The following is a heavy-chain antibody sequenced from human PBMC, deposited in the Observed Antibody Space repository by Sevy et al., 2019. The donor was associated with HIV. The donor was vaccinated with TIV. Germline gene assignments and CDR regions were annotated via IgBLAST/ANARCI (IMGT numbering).Heavy chain of an antibody. CDR2: VGFVGSDK. CDR3: AKGSETPDY. V-gene: IGHV3-30*02. Sequence: GSLRLSCAASGFTFRNYGMHWVRRAQAKGLGWVQLVGFVGSDKFYLASVRAGFTISRDDSKNTLYLQMNSLKTEDTAVYYCAKGSETPDYWGQGTLVTVSS. CDR1: GFTFRNYG. J-gene: IGHJ4*02.